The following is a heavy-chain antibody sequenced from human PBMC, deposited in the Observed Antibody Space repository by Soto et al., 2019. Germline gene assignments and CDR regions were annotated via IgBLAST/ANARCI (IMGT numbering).Heavy chain of an antibody. CDR1: GYSFTIYW. V-gene: IGHV5-51*01. Sequence: GESLKISCKGSGYSFTIYWVGWVRQMPGKGLEWMGIIYPADSDTRYSPSFQGQVTISADKSITTAYLQWSSLKASDTAMYYCARRGYCSGGNCFSNAFDIWGQGTMVTVSS. D-gene: IGHD2-15*01. CDR3: ARRGYCSGGNCFSNAFDI. CDR2: IYPADSDT. J-gene: IGHJ3*02.